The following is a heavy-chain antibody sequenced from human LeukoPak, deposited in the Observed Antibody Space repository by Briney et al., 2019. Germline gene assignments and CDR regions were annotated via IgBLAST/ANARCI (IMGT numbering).Heavy chain of an antibody. CDR1: GGSISSSSYY. J-gene: IGHJ4*02. V-gene: IGHV4-30-2*01. CDR3: ARGDGSYYLFDY. D-gene: IGHD1-26*01. CDR2: IYHSGST. Sequence: SETLSLTCTVSGGSISSSSYYWGWIRQPPGKGLEWIGYIYHSGSTYYNPSLKSRVTISVDRSKNQFSLKLSSVTAADTAVYYCARGDGSYYLFDYWGQGTLVTVSS.